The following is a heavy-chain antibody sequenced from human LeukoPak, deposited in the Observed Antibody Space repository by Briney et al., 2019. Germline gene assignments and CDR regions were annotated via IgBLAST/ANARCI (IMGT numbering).Heavy chain of an antibody. J-gene: IGHJ4*02. D-gene: IGHD2-21*02. CDR2: IYSGGST. CDR1: GFTVSSNH. CDR3: AKGAYCGGDCYSFFDY. V-gene: IGHV3-53*01. Sequence: GGSLRLSCAASGFTVSSNHMTWVRQAPGKGLEWVSVIYSGGSTYYADSVKGRFTISRDNSQNTLYLQMNSLRAEDTALYYCAKGAYCGGDCYSFFDYWGQGTLVTVSS.